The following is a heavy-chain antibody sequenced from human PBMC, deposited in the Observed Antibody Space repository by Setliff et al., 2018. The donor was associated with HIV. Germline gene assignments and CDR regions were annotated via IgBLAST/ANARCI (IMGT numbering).Heavy chain of an antibody. CDR1: GGSFSGYY. CDR3: ARKVTIFGVVIIYYYMDV. CDR2: VNHSGST. J-gene: IGHJ6*03. V-gene: IGHV4-34*01. D-gene: IGHD3-3*01. Sequence: SETLSLTCAVYGGSFSGYYWSWIRQPPGKGLEWIGEVNHSGSTNYNPSLKSRVTISVDTSKNQFSLKLSSVTAADTAVYYCARKVTIFGVVIIYYYMDVWGKGTTVTVSS.